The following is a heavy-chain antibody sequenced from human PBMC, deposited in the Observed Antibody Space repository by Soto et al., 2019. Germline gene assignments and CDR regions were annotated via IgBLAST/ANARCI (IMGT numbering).Heavy chain of an antibody. Sequence: EVQLVESGGGLVQPGRSLRLSCAASGFTFDDYAMHWVRQAPGKGVEWVSGISWNSGSIGYADSVKGRFTICRDNAKNSLYLQMNSLRAEYTALYYCAKAGGSATRSLVYWGQGTLVTVSS. CDR1: GFTFDDYA. CDR3: AKAGGSATRSLVY. D-gene: IGHD2-8*02. V-gene: IGHV3-9*01. J-gene: IGHJ4*02. CDR2: ISWNSGSI.